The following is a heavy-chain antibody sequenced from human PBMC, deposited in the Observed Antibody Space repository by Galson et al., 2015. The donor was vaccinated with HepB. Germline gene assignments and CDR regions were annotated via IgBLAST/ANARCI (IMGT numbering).Heavy chain of an antibody. CDR2: IYYSGST. Sequence: TLSLTCAVSGGSISSGGYSWSWIRQPPGKGLEWIGYIYYSGSTYYNPSLKSRVTISVDTSKNQFSLKPSSVTAADTAVYYCARDWGPYGDHAGAFDIWGQGTMVTVSS. CDR1: GGSISSGGYS. CDR3: ARDWGPYGDHAGAFDI. V-gene: IGHV4-30-4*07. J-gene: IGHJ3*02. D-gene: IGHD4-17*01.